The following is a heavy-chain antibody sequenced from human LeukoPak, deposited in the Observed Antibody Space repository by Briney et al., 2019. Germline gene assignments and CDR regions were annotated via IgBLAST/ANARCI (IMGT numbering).Heavy chain of an antibody. Sequence: AAVKVSCKASGCTFTSYGSSWVGQAPGRGLEWMGWMSAYNGKTNYARKVQGRVTMPTDKSTSTAYMELRSLRSDDTAVYYCARDYSGYSYGYLPGYYYYYMDVWGKGTTVTVSS. V-gene: IGHV1-18*01. CDR3: ARDYSGYSYGYLPGYYYYYMDV. CDR2: MSAYNGKT. J-gene: IGHJ6*03. CDR1: GCTFTSYG. D-gene: IGHD5-18*01.